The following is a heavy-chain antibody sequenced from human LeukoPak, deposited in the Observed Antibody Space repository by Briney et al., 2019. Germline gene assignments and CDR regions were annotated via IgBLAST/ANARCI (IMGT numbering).Heavy chain of an antibody. Sequence: PSETLSLTCTVSGASISDYYWSWIRQSPGRGLEWIGYMFHSGSTNSNPSLKSRVTISMDTSKNQFSLKMTSLTAADTAVYYCARDLEQNWFDPWGQGTLVTVSS. V-gene: IGHV4-59*01. J-gene: IGHJ5*02. D-gene: IGHD1/OR15-1a*01. CDR2: MFHSGST. CDR3: ARDLEQNWFDP. CDR1: GASISDYY.